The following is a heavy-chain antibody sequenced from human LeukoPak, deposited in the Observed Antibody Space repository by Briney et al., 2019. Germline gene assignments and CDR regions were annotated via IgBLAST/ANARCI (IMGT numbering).Heavy chain of an antibody. D-gene: IGHD6-13*01. CDR2: IVVGSGNT. CDR3: AASAAAGTRHFDY. J-gene: IGHJ4*02. V-gene: IGHV1-58*02. CDR1: GFTFTSSA. Sequence: SVKVSCKASGFTFTSSAMQWVRQARGQRLEWIGWIVVGSGNTNYAQKYQERVTITRDMSTSTAYMELSSLRSEDTAVYYCAASAAAGTRHFDYWGQGTLVTVSS.